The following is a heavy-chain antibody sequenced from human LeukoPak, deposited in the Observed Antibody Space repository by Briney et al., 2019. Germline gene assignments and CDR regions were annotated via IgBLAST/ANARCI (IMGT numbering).Heavy chain of an antibody. V-gene: IGHV1-8*01. CDR2: MNPNSGNT. J-gene: IGHJ5*02. CDR3: ARPHCSSTDCHPPEWFDP. CDR1: GYTFTNYD. Sequence: GASVKVSCKTSGYTFTNYDINWVRQATGQGVEWRGWMNPNSGNTGYAQKFQGRVTMTRNTSISTAYMELSSLRSEDTAVYYCARPHCSSTDCHPPEWFDPWGQGTLVTVSS. D-gene: IGHD2-2*01.